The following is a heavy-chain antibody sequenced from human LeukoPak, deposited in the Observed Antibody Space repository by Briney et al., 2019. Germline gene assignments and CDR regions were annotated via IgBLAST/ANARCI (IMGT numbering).Heavy chain of an antibody. CDR2: ISAYNGNT. V-gene: IGHV1-18*01. Sequence: ASVKVSCKASGYTFTSYGISWVRQAPGQGREWMGGISAYNGNTNYAQKLQGRVTRTQDTSTDTAYMELRSLSSEDTAVYYCATAAIVVVPAAMEAFDIWGQGTMVTVSS. D-gene: IGHD2-2*01. CDR1: GYTFTSYG. CDR3: ATAAIVVVPAAMEAFDI. J-gene: IGHJ3*02.